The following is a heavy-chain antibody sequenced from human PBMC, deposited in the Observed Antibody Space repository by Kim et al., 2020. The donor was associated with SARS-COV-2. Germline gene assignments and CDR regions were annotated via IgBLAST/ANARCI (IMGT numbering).Heavy chain of an antibody. J-gene: IGHJ4*02. CDR2: INAGNGNT. V-gene: IGHV1-3*01. D-gene: IGHD6-13*01. CDR1: GYTFTSYA. CDR3: ARDLYGRAWQQLGYFDY. Sequence: ASVKVSCKASGYTFTSYAMHWVRQAPGQRLEWMGWINAGNGNTKYSQKFQGRVTITRDTSASTAYMELSSLRSEDTAVYYCARDLYGRAWQQLGYFDYWGQGTLVTVSS.